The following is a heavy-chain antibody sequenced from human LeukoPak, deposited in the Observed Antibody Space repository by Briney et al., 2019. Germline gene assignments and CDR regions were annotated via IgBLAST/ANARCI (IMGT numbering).Heavy chain of an antibody. D-gene: IGHD2-8*01. CDR1: GFTFSSYS. Sequence: PGGSLRLSCAASGFTFSSYSMNWVRQAPGKGLEWVSSISSSSSYIYYADSVKGRFTISRDNAKNSLYLQMNSLRAEDTAVYYCARDAYCTNSVCYSDYFDYWGQGTLVTVSS. V-gene: IGHV3-21*01. CDR3: ARDAYCTNSVCYSDYFDY. CDR2: ISSSSSYI. J-gene: IGHJ4*02.